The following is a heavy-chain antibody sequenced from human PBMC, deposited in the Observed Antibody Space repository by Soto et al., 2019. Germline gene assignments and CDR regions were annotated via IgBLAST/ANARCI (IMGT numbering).Heavy chain of an antibody. D-gene: IGHD5-18*01. CDR2: ISYDGSNK. Sequence: QVQLVESGGGVVQPGRSLRLSCAASGFTFSSYAMHWVRQAPGKGLEWVAVISYDGSNKYYADSVKGRFTISRDNTKKKLDLQMNSRRAEDTAVAYCAREGPSKGTAMVNTPFDYWGPGTLVTVCS. V-gene: IGHV3-30-3*01. CDR1: GFTFSSYA. J-gene: IGHJ4*02. CDR3: AREGPSKGTAMVNTPFDY.